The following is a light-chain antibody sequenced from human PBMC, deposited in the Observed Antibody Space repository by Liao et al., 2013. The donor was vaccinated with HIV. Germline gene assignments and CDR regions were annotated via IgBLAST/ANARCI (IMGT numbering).Light chain of an antibody. V-gene: IGLV3-21*04. CDR1: NIGSKS. J-gene: IGLJ2*01. CDR2: YDS. CDR3: QVWDSGSDHVV. Sequence: SYELTQPPSVSVAPGKTARITCGGNNIGSKSVHWYQQKPGQAPVLVIYYDSDRPSGIPERFSGSNSGNTATLTISRVEGGDEAAYYCQVWDSGSDHVVFGGGTKLTVL.